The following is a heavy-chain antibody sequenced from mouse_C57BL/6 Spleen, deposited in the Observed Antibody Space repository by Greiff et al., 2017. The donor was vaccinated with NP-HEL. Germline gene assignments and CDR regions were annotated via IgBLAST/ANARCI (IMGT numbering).Heavy chain of an antibody. V-gene: IGHV1-52*01. CDR1: GYTFTSYW. CDR3: ARMVYYDYDKDAMDY. D-gene: IGHD2-4*01. Sequence: QVQLKQPGAELVRPGSSVKLSCKASGYTFTSYWMHWVKQRPIQGLEWIGNIDPSDSETHYNQKFKDKATLTVDKSSSTAYMQLSSLTSEDSAVYYCARMVYYDYDKDAMDYWGQGTSVTVSS. J-gene: IGHJ4*01. CDR2: IDPSDSET.